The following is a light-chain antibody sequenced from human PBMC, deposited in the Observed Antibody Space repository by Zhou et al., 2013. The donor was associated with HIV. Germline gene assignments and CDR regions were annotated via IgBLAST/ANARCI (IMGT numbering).Light chain of an antibody. J-gene: IGKJ4*01. CDR3: QQRNTWPPLT. V-gene: IGKV3-11*01. Sequence: EVVLTQSPATLSLSPGETATLSCWASQSIKNHVGWYQQKPGQPPRLLIYDASNRATGIPARFRGSGSGTDFTLTISSLEPEDFAVYYCQQRNTWPPLTFGGGTKVEIK. CDR2: DAS. CDR1: QSIKNH.